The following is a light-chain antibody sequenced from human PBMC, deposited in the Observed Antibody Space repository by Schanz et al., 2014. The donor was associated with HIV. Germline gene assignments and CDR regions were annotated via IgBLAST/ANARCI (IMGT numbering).Light chain of an antibody. CDR3: CSYAGSYFFWV. Sequence: QSALTQPPSASGSPGQSVTISCTGTSSDVGGYNYVSWYQQHPGKAPKLMIYEVSERPSGVPDRFSGSKSGNTASLSISGLQAEDEADYYCCSYAGSYFFWVFGGGTKLTVL. CDR1: SSDVGGYNY. V-gene: IGLV2-8*01. CDR2: EVS. J-gene: IGLJ3*02.